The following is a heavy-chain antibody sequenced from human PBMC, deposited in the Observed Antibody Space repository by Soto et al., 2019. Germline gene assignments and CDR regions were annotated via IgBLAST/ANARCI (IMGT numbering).Heavy chain of an antibody. Sequence: GASVKVSCKASGYTFTYSYLHWVRQAPGQALEWMGWITPFNGNTNYAQKFQDRVTITRDRSMSTAYMELSSLRSEDTAMYYCASLSLLYGDYEDYYYGMDVWGQGTTVTVS. V-gene: IGHV1-45*02. J-gene: IGHJ6*02. CDR1: GYTFTYSY. CDR3: ASLSLLYGDYEDYYYGMDV. CDR2: ITPFNGNT. D-gene: IGHD4-17*01.